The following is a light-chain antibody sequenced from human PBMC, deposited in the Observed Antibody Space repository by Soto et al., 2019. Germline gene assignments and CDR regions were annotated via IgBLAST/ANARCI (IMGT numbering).Light chain of an antibody. V-gene: IGLV2-14*01. CDR1: TSDVGGYNY. CDR2: EVN. CDR3: SSYRGSSTVI. J-gene: IGLJ2*01. Sequence: QSALTQPASVSGSPGQSITISCTGTTSDVGGYNYVSWYQQHPGKAPKLMIYEVNNRPSGVSSRFSGSKSGNTASLTISGLQAEDEADYYCSSYRGSSTVIFGGGTKLTVL.